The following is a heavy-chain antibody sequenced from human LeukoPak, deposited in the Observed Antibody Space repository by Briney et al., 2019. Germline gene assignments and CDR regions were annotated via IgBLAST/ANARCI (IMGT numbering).Heavy chain of an antibody. Sequence: GGSLRLSCAASGFTVSNSYMSWVRQAPGKGLEWVSVLYSGGGAYYTDSVRGRFTISRDSSKNTLYLQMNSLRADDTAVYYCVGQTHKDYWGQGTLVTVSP. CDR1: GFTVSNSY. J-gene: IGHJ4*02. CDR2: LYSGGGA. CDR3: VGQTHKDY. V-gene: IGHV3-53*01.